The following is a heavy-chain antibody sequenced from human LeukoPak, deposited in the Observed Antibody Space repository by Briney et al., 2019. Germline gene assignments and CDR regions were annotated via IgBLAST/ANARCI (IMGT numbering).Heavy chain of an antibody. J-gene: IGHJ4*02. CDR3: ARNPFFDY. Sequence: GGSLRPSCAAPGFTFGDYYMSWIRQAPGKGLEWVSYINLSGNTVYYADSVKGRFTFSRDNAKNSLYLEMNSLRAEDTAVYYCARNPFFDYWGQGALVTVSS. V-gene: IGHV3-11*01. CDR2: INLSGNTV. CDR1: GFTFGDYY.